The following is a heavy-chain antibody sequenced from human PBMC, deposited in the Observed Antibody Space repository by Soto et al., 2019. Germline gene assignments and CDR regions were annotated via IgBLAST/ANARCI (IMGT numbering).Heavy chain of an antibody. D-gene: IGHD3-10*01. V-gene: IGHV1-3*01. CDR2: INAGNGNT. CDR1: GYTFTSYA. Sequence: GASVNVSCKASGYTFTSYAMHWVRQAPGQRLEWMGWINAGNGNTKYSQKFQGRVTITRDTSASTAYMELSSLRSEDTAVYYCAREGGLLWFGELYSGLAFDIWGQGTMVTVSS. CDR3: AREGGLLWFGELYSGLAFDI. J-gene: IGHJ3*02.